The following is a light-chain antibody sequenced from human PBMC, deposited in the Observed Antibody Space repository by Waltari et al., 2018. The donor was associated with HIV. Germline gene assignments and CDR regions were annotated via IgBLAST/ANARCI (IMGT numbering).Light chain of an antibody. CDR1: TIGSKS. CDR2: DDS. Sequence: SYVLTQPPSVSAAPGKTARITCGGNTIGSKSVQWYQQKPGQAPVLVIYDDSDRASGIPERFSGSNPGNTATLTISRVEAGDEADYYCQVWESSSDWVFGGGTKLTVL. V-gene: IGLV3-21*01. CDR3: QVWESSSDWV. J-gene: IGLJ3*02.